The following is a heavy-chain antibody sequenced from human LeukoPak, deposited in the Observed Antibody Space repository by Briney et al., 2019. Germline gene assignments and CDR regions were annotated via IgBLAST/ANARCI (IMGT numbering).Heavy chain of an antibody. V-gene: IGHV3-49*03. CDR3: TRVYLPAYYYYYGMDV. CDR1: GFTFGDYA. D-gene: IGHD5/OR15-5a*01. CDR2: IRSKAYGGTT. J-gene: IGHJ6*02. Sequence: GGSLRLSCTASGFTFGDYAMSWFRQAPGKGLEWVGFIRSKAYGGTTEYAASVKGRFTISRDDSKSIAYLQMNSLKTEDTAVYYCTRVYLPAYYYYYGMDVWGQGTTDTVSS.